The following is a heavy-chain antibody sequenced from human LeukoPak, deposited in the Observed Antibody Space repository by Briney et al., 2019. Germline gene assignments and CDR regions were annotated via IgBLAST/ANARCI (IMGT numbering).Heavy chain of an antibody. CDR2: IYPDDFDV. CDR3: ARTPDPFTAIWYWFDS. V-gene: IGHV5-51*03. D-gene: IGHD6-13*01. Sequence: GESLKISCKGSEYRFANYWIGWVRQMPGKGLEWLGIIYPDDFDVRYSPSLQGHVTISADKSVNTAYLQWSSLKASDAAMYYCARTPDPFTAIWYWFDSWGQGTLVTVSS. J-gene: IGHJ5*01. CDR1: EYRFANYW.